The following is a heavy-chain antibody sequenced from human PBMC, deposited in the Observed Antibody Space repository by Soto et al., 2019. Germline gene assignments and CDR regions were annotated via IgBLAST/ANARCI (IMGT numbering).Heavy chain of an antibody. D-gene: IGHD3-22*01. CDR3: AKAPDSSGYLYYVDY. CDR1: GFTFDDYA. J-gene: IGHJ4*02. CDR2: ISWNSGSI. Sequence: GGSLRLSCAASGFTFDDYAMHWVRQAPGKGLEWVSGISWNSGSIGYADSVKGRFTISRDNAKNSLYLQMNSLRAEDTALYYCAKAPDSSGYLYYVDYWGQGTLVTVSS. V-gene: IGHV3-9*01.